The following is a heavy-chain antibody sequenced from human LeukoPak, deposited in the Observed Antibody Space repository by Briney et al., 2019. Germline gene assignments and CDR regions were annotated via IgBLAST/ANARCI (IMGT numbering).Heavy chain of an antibody. J-gene: IGHJ4*02. CDR1: GFTFNSYA. CDR3: ARDEKELIPQGSYGPDY. V-gene: IGHV3-30-3*01. D-gene: IGHD1-7*01. Sequence: GGSLRLSCAASGFTFNSYAVHWVRQAPGKWLEWVAVISFDGTKKYYADSVKGRLIISRDNSKNTLYLQMISLRAEDTAVSYCARDEKELIPQGSYGPDYWGQGTLVTVSS. CDR2: ISFDGTKK.